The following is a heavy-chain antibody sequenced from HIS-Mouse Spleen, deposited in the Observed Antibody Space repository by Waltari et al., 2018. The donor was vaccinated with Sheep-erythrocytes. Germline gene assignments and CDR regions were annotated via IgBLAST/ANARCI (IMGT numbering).Heavy chain of an antibody. D-gene: IGHD1-26*01. CDR2: ISSSSSYI. CDR1: GFTFSSYS. Sequence: QIQVSWLREGKQVGSFRLSCAASGFTFSSYSMNWVRQAPGKVLEWVSSISSSSSYIYNADSVRGRFAISRDNAKNSLYLQMNGLRAEDTAVYYCARVASGATFDYWGQGTLVTVSS. J-gene: IGHJ4*02. CDR3: ARVASGATFDY. V-gene: IGHV3-21*01.